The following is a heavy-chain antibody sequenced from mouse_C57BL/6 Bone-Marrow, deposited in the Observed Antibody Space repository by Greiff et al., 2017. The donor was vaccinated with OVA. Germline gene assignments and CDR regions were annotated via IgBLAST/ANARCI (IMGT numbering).Heavy chain of an antibody. Sequence: VHLVESGPELVKPGASVKLSCKASGYTFTSYDINWVKQRPGQGLEWIGWIYPRDGSTKYNEKFKGKATLTVDTSSSTAYMELHSLTSEDSAVYFCANGYYGGFAYWGQGTLVTVSA. D-gene: IGHD2-3*01. V-gene: IGHV1-85*01. CDR1: GYTFTSYD. J-gene: IGHJ3*01. CDR3: ANGYYGGFAY. CDR2: IYPRDGST.